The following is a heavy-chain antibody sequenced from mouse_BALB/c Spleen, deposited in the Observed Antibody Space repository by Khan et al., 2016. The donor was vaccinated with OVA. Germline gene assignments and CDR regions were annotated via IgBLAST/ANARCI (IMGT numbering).Heavy chain of an antibody. CDR1: GFSLTTSG. CDR2: IWSGGST. Sequence: QVRLQQSGPGLVQPSQSLSITCTVSGFSLTTSGVHWVRQSPGKGLEWLGVIWSGGSTDYNAPFISRLSISKDSSKSQVFFKMNSLQANDTAIYDCARNYDYDEGLAYWGQGTLVTVSA. J-gene: IGHJ3*01. D-gene: IGHD2-4*01. CDR3: ARNYDYDEGLAY. V-gene: IGHV2-2*02.